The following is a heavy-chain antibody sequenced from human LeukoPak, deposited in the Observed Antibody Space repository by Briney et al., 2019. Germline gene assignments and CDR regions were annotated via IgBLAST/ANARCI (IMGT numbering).Heavy chain of an antibody. Sequence: ASVKVSCKASGGTFSSYAISWVRQAPGQGLEWMGGIIPIFGTANYAQKFQGRVTITADKSTSTAYMELRSLRSDDTAVYYCAREVGGLVGARKQKAMDVWGKGTTVTVSS. CDR2: IIPIFGTA. CDR1: GGTFSSYA. CDR3: AREVGGLVGARKQKAMDV. J-gene: IGHJ6*03. D-gene: IGHD1-26*01. V-gene: IGHV1-69*06.